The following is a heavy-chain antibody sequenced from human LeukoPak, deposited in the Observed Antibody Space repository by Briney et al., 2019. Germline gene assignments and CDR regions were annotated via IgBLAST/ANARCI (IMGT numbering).Heavy chain of an antibody. Sequence: GGSLRLSCAASGFTFHSHEMNWLRQAPGKGLEFISYISPSGTTMYYADSVKGRFTISRDNAKNSLYLQMNSLRAEDTAVYYCARGGYCTTALCYAMNAFDIWGQGTMVTVSS. CDR3: ARGGYCTTALCYAMNAFDI. CDR1: GFTFHSHE. V-gene: IGHV3-48*03. CDR2: ISPSGTTM. D-gene: IGHD2-2*03. J-gene: IGHJ3*02.